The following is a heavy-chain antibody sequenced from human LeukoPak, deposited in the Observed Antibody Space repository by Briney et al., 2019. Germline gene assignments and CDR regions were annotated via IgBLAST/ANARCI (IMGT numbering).Heavy chain of an antibody. D-gene: IGHD1-26*01. Sequence: PSETLSLTCAVYGGSFSDYYWTWIRQPPGKGLEWIGEIHHSGSTNYKSSLKSRVTISVDTPKNQFSLKLTSVTAADTAVYYCARVVGRYYKVDFWGRGTPVTVSP. CDR2: IHHSGST. J-gene: IGHJ4*02. CDR3: ARVVGRYYKVDF. CDR1: GGSFSDYY. V-gene: IGHV4-34*01.